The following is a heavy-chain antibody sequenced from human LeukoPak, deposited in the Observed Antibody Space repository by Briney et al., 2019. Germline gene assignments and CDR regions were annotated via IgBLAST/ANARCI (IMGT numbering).Heavy chain of an antibody. CDR2: ISSSSSYI. CDR1: GFTFSSYS. V-gene: IGHV3-21*01. D-gene: IGHD2-2*01. J-gene: IGHJ5*02. Sequence: GGSLRLSCAASGFTFSSYSMNWVRQAPGKGLEWVSSISSSSSYIYYADSVKGRFTISRDNAKNSLYLQMNSLRAEDTAVYYCARDVVVPAAMVFDPWGQGTPVTVSS. CDR3: ARDVVVPAAMVFDP.